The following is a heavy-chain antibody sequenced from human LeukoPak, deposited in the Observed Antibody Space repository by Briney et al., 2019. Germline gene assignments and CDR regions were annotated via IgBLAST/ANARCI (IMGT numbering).Heavy chain of an antibody. CDR1: GFTFSSYE. CDR2: ISSSGSTI. CDR3: ARDFGRSMVRGVIGY. V-gene: IGHV3-48*03. Sequence: GGSLRLSCAASGFTFSSYEMNWVRQAPGKGLEWVSYISSSGSTIYYADSVKGRFTISRDNAKNSLYLQMNSLRAEDTAVYYCARDFGRSMVRGVIGYWGQGTLVTVSS. D-gene: IGHD3-10*01. J-gene: IGHJ4*02.